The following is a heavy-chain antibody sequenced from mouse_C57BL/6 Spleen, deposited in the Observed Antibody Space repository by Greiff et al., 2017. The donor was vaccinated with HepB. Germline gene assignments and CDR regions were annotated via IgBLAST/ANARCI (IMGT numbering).Heavy chain of an antibody. D-gene: IGHD1-1*01. CDR3: ARDWYYGSSSWYFDV. J-gene: IGHJ1*03. V-gene: IGHV1-82*01. Sequence: QVQLQQSGPELVKPGASVKISCKASGYAFSSSWMNWVKQRPGKGLEWIGRIYPGDGDTNYNGKFKGKATLTADKSSSTAYMQLSSLTSEDSAVYFCARDWYYGSSSWYFDVWGTGTTVTVSS. CDR2: IYPGDGDT. CDR1: GYAFSSSW.